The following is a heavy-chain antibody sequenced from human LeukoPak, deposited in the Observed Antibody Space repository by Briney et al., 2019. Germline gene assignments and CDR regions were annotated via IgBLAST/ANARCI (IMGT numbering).Heavy chain of an antibody. D-gene: IGHD3-10*01. J-gene: IGHJ6*02. CDR2: INPSGGST. CDR3: AGGIYGSGSFSFYYGMDV. V-gene: IGHV1-46*01. CDR1: RYTFVGYY. Sequence: ASVKVSCKASRYTFVGYYLNWVRQAPGQGLEWMGIINPSGGSTTYAQKFQGRVTMTRDTSTTTVYMELSSLRSEDTAVYYCAGGIYGSGSFSFYYGMDVWGQGTTVTVSS.